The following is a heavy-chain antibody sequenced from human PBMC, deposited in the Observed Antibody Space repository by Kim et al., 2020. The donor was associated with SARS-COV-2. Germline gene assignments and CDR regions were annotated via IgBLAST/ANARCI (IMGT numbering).Heavy chain of an antibody. CDR3: AKDSPWRTDY. Sequence: TNYADTVSSRFTMARAKSGNAVFLRMNSLRAEDTAVYYCAKDSPWRTDYWGQGTLVTVSS. V-gene: IGHV3-23*01. CDR2: T. J-gene: IGHJ4*02.